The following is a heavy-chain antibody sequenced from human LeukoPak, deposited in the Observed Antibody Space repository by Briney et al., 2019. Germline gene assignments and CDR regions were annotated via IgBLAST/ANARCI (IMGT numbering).Heavy chain of an antibody. CDR2: VYYSGST. V-gene: IGHV4-59*01. D-gene: IGHD3-10*01. J-gene: IGHJ4*02. CDR3: ARALYFYDSGSYSYYFDY. Sequence: PSETLSLPCTVPGGSISGYSWSWVREPPGKGLEWIGYVYYSGSTAYNPSLKSRVTISLDTSRNQFSLKLSSVTAADTAVYYCARALYFYDSGSYSYYFDYWGQGTLVTVSS. CDR1: GGSISGYS.